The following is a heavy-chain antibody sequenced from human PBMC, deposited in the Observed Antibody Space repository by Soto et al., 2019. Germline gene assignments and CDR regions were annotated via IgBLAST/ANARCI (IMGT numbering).Heavy chain of an antibody. V-gene: IGHV4-31*03. Sequence: SETLSLTCSVSGGSISSGGYYWSWIRQHPGKGLQWIGYTHYSGSTYCNPSLKSRVTMSVDTSKNQFSLKLTSVIAADTAVYYCARATTLYYDFVTGYYYFDYWGQGTLVTVSS. D-gene: IGHD3-9*01. J-gene: IGHJ4*02. CDR1: GGSISSGGYY. CDR2: THYSGST. CDR3: ARATTLYYDFVTGYYYFDY.